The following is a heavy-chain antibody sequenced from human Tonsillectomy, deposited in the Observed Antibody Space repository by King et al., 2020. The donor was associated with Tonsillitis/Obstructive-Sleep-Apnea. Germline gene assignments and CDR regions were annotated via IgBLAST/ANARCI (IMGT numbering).Heavy chain of an antibody. CDR1: GFTLSNAW. D-gene: IGHD2-8*01. V-gene: IGHV3-15*01. Sequence: VQLVESGGGLVQPGGSLRLSCEASGFTLSNAWMTWVRQAPGKGLEWVGRIKRKTDGGTADYAAPGKGRFTISRDDSKNTLHLQMNSLKTEDTAVYYCARMGLGTFDYWGQGTLVTVSS. CDR2: IKRKTDGGTA. J-gene: IGHJ4*02. CDR3: ARMGLGTFDY.